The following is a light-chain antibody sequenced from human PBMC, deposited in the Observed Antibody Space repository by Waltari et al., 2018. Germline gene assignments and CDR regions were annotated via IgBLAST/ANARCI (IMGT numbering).Light chain of an antibody. J-gene: IGKJ2*01. V-gene: IGKV1-39*01. CDR1: HDIKID. Sequence: DIQMTQSPSSLSASVGDRVTITCRASHDIKIDLLWYQQRPGRAPRLLIHAASRLYNGVPSRFSGGGSGTDFSLTINGLEPEDSAIYYCLQSYNLPPTFGQGAKLEI. CDR3: LQSYNLPPT. CDR2: AAS.